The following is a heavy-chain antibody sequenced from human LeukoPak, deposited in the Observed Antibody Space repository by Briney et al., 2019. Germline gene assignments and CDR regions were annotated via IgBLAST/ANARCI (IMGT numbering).Heavy chain of an antibody. Sequence: SETLSLTCAVYGGSFSSYYWSWIRQPPGKGLEWIGYIYYSGSTNYNPSLKSRVTISVDTSKNQFSLKLSSVTAADTAVYYCAREVGVTTHYYYYMDVWGKGTTVTVSS. CDR3: AREVGVTTHYYYYMDV. CDR1: GGSFSSYY. J-gene: IGHJ6*03. D-gene: IGHD2-21*02. V-gene: IGHV4-59*01. CDR2: IYYSGST.